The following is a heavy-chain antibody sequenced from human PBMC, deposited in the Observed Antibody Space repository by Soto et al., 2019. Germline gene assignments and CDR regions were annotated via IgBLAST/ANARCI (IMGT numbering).Heavy chain of an antibody. V-gene: IGHV1-69*01. Sequence: QVRLVQSGAEVKKPGSSVKVSCKASGVTLNSLRIIWVRQAPGQGLEWMGGIVPMFGAPNYAQKFQGRITITADESTSTAYMEVISLRSEDMAVYFCARGVYNWNYGTGESYYYGLDVWGQGTTVTVSS. D-gene: IGHD1-20*01. CDR1: GVTLNSLR. J-gene: IGHJ6*02. CDR3: ARGVYNWNYGTGESYYYGLDV. CDR2: IVPMFGAP.